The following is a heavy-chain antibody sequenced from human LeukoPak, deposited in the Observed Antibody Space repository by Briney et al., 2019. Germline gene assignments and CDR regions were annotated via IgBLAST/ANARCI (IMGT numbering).Heavy chain of an antibody. J-gene: IGHJ4*02. V-gene: IGHV3-33*01. CDR2: IWYDGSKK. Sequence: GGSLRLSCAASGFTFSSNGMHWVRQAPGKGLEWVAVIWYDGSKKYYADSVKGRFTISRDNSKNTVNLEMNSLRAEDTAVYYCASWPGAWYGEDSWGQGTLVTVSS. CDR1: GFTFSSNG. CDR3: ASWPGAWYGEDS. D-gene: IGHD3-10*01.